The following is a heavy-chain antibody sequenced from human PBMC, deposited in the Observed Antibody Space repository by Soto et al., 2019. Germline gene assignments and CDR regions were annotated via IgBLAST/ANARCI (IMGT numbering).Heavy chain of an antibody. CDR3: ARQWELLGFDY. J-gene: IGHJ4*02. Sequence: SETLSLTCTVSGGSISSSNYYWGWIRQPPGKGLEWIGGIYYSGSTYYNPSLKSRVTISVDTSKNQFSLKLSSVTAADTAVYYCARQWELLGFDYRGQGTLVTVSS. CDR1: GGSISSSNYY. V-gene: IGHV4-39*01. CDR2: IYYSGST. D-gene: IGHD1-26*01.